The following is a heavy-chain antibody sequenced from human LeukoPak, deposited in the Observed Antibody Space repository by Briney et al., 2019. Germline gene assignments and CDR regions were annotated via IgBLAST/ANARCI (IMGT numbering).Heavy chain of an antibody. D-gene: IGHD5-24*01. Sequence: GGSLRLSCAASGCTFSSYWMHWVRKAPGKGLVWVSAINNGGSTTAYADSVKGRFTISRDNAKNTLYLQMNSLRAEDTAVYYCARRAPTRYFDYWGQGTLVTVSS. CDR3: ARRAPTRYFDY. CDR1: GCTFSSYW. J-gene: IGHJ4*02. CDR2: INNGGSTT. V-gene: IGHV3-74*01.